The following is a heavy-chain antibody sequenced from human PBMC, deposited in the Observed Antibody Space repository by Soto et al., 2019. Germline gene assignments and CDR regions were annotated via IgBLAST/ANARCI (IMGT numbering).Heavy chain of an antibody. CDR1: GGTISGSSYY. J-gene: IGHJ6*02. CDR3: ARLSHRYFDWFPKDYYYGMDV. V-gene: IGHV4-39*01. D-gene: IGHD3-9*01. Sequence: SQTMSLTSTVGGGTISGSSYYWVLNSQPPGKGLEWIGSIYYSGSTYYNPSLKSRVTISVDTSKNQFSLKLSSVTAADTAVYYCARLSHRYFDWFPKDYYYGMDVWGQGTTVTVSS. CDR2: IYYSGST.